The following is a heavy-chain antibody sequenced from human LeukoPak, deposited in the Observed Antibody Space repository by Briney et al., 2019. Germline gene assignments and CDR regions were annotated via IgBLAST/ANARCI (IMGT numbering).Heavy chain of an antibody. CDR3: ARGPFMSGSIAPNWFDP. J-gene: IGHJ5*02. V-gene: IGHV3-21*01. CDR2: ISSSSSYI. D-gene: IGHD6-6*01. Sequence: GGSLRLSCAASGFTFSSYSMNWVRQAPGKGLEWVSSISSSSSYIYYADSVKGRFTISRDNAKNSLYLQMNSLRAEDTAVYYCARGPFMSGSIAPNWFDPWGQGTLVTVSS. CDR1: GFTFSSYS.